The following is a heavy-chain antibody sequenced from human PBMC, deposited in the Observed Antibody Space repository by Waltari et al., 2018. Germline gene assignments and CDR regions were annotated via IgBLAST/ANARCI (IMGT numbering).Heavy chain of an antibody. CDR1: GFTFSNYW. V-gene: IGHV3-7*01. CDR3: ARAWASVGSY. Sequence: EEQLVESGGDLVQPGGSLRPSCAASGFTFSNYWMSWVRQAPGKGLEWVANINQDGSKIYYVASVKGRFTISRDNAKNSVYLQMNSLRVEDTAVYYCARAWASVGSYWGQGTLVTVSS. J-gene: IGHJ4*02. D-gene: IGHD1-26*01. CDR2: INQDGSKI.